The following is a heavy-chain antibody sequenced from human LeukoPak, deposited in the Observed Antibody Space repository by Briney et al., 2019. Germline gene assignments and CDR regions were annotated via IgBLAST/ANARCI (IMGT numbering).Heavy chain of an antibody. V-gene: IGHV7-4-1*02. CDR2: INTNTGSP. CDR1: GYTFTSYA. J-gene: IGHJ4*02. Sequence: EASVTVSCKASGYTFTSYAMNWVRQAPGQGLEWMGWINTNTGSPTYAQGFTGRFVFSLDTSVSSTAYLLISSLKAEDTAVYYCARGSKQGISYTDGPMVRGVINFNYWGQGILVTVSS. CDR3: ARGSKQGISYTDGPMVRGVINFNY. D-gene: IGHD3-10*01.